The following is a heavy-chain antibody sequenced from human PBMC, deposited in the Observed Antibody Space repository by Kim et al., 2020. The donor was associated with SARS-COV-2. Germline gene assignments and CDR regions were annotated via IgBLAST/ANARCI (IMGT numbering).Heavy chain of an antibody. CDR3: AGAIGGAVGFF. D-gene: IGHD6-19*01. Sequence: GGSLRLSCAASGFTFSTHWMQWIRQVPGKGLLWVARISYGGDYMDYADSVKGRFTISRDSARSTVYLQMNGLRAEDTAIYFCAGAIGGAVGFFWGQGILVTVSS. V-gene: IGHV3-74*01. CDR1: GFTFSTHW. J-gene: IGHJ4*02. CDR2: ISYGGDYM.